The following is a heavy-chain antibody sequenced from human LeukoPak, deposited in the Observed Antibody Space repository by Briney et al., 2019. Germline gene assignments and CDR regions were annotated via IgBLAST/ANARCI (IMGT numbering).Heavy chain of an antibody. CDR2: ISSDGNDK. CDR1: GFAFSDSV. CDR3: ANEGGSSGRNGFFRY. V-gene: IGHV3-30-3*02. Sequence: PGGSLRLSCAASGFAFSDSVMHWVRQAPGKGLEWVAGISSDGNDKHYADSVKGRFIVSRDDSETTLDLQMNSLRAEDTAVYYCANEGGSSGRNGFFRYWGQGTLVIVSS. J-gene: IGHJ1*01. D-gene: IGHD6-19*01.